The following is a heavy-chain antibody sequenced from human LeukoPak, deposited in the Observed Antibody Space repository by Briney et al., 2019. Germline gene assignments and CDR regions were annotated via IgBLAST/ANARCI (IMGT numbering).Heavy chain of an antibody. CDR2: IWYDGSNK. Sequence: GGSLRLSCAASGFTFSSYGMHWVRQAPGKGLEWVAVIWYDGSNKYYADSVKGRFTISRDNSKNTLYLQMNSLRAEDTAVYYCARSTTVARAYAFDIWGQGTMVTVSS. D-gene: IGHD4-23*01. CDR1: GFTFSSYG. J-gene: IGHJ3*02. CDR3: ARSTTVARAYAFDI. V-gene: IGHV3-33*01.